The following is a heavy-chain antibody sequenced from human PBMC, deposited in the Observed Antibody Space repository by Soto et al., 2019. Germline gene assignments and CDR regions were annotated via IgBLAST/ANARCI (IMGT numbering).Heavy chain of an antibody. CDR3: ANYGSGSPQFNWFDP. V-gene: IGHV4-30-4*01. Sequence: SETLSLTCTVSGGSISSGDYYWSWIRQPPGKGLEWIGYIYYSGSTYYNPSLKSRVTISVGTSKNQFSLKLSSVTAADTAVYYCANYGSGSPQFNWFDPWGQGTLVTVSS. CDR1: GGSISSGDYY. CDR2: IYYSGST. J-gene: IGHJ5*02. D-gene: IGHD3-10*01.